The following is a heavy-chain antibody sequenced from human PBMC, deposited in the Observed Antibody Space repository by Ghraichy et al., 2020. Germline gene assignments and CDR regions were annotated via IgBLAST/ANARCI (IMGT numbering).Heavy chain of an antibody. CDR2: IYHSGST. V-gene: IGHV4-30-2*01. J-gene: IGHJ4*02. CDR3: ARGGGDYGDYFDY. D-gene: IGHD4-17*01. Sequence: SQTLSLTCAVSGGSISSGGYSWSWIRQPPGKGLEWIGYIYHSGSTYYNPYLKSRVTISVDRSKNQFSLKLSSVTAADTAVYYCARGGGDYGDYFDYWGQGTLVTVSS. CDR1: GGSISSGGYS.